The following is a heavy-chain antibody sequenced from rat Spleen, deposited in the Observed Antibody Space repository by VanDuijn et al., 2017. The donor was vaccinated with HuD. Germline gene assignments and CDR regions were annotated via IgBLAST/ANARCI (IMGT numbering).Heavy chain of an antibody. CDR1: GFTFGDFY. CDR3: HTMAEGYYVMDA. D-gene: IGHD1-7*01. CDR2: ISYEGSST. V-gene: IGHV5-22*01. J-gene: IGHJ4*01. Sequence: EVQLVESDGGLVQPGRSLKLSCAASGFTFGDFYMAWVRQAPAKGLEWVTTISYEGSSTYYGDSVKGRFTISRDNAKSTLYLQMNSLRSEDTATYYCHTMAEGYYVMDAWGQGASVTVSS.